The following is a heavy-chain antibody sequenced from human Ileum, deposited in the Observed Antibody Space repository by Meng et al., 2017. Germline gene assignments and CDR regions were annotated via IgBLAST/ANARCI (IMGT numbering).Heavy chain of an antibody. J-gene: IGHJ4*02. V-gene: IGHV3-23*01. CDR2: ISGSGGST. Sequence: GESLKTSCAASGITFSSYARSWVRQAPGKGLEWGSAISGSGGSTYYADSVKGPFTISRDNSKNTLYLQMNSLIAEDTAVYYCAKDLWPTAFRYIHGVYGDYWGQGTLVTGSS. D-gene: IGHD5-18*01. CDR3: AKDLWPTAFRYIHGVYGDY. CDR1: GITFSSYA.